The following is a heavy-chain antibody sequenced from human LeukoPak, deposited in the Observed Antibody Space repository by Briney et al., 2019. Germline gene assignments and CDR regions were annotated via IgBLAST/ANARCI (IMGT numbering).Heavy chain of an antibody. D-gene: IGHD6-13*01. CDR1: GGSISSYY. CDR2: IYYSGST. V-gene: IGHV4-59*01. Sequence: SETLSLTCTVSGGSISSYYWSWIRQPPGKGLEWIGYIYYSGSTNYNPSLKSRVTISVDTSKNQFSLKLSSVTAADTAVYYCARDQAVGYYYYGMDVLGQGTTVTVFS. J-gene: IGHJ6*02. CDR3: ARDQAVGYYYYGMDV.